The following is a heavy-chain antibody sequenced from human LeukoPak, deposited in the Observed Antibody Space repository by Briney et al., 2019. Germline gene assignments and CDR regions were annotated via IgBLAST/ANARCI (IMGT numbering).Heavy chain of an antibody. CDR2: ISSSSGYI. V-gene: IGHV3-21*01. CDR3: ARGGTMIVVDPGAFDI. D-gene: IGHD3-22*01. Sequence: GGSLRLSCAASGFTFSSYSMNWVRQAPGKGLEWVSSISSSSGYIYYADSVKGRFTISRDNAKNSLYLQMNSLRAEDTAVYYCARGGTMIVVDPGAFDIWGQGTMVTVSS. CDR1: GFTFSSYS. J-gene: IGHJ3*02.